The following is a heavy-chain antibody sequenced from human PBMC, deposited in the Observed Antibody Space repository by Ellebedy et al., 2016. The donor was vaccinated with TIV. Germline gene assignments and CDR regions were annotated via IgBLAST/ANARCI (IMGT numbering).Heavy chain of an antibody. D-gene: IGHD5-18*01. CDR1: GFTFSNAW. CDR2: IKSKTDGGAA. Sequence: GESLKISCAASGFTFSNAWMNWVCQAPGKGLERVGRIKSKTDGGAADYAAPVKGRFTISRDDSKNTLYLQMNSLKTEDTAVYFCTTVYRYNYDSVWGQGTLVTVSS. CDR3: TTVYRYNYDSV. V-gene: IGHV3-15*01. J-gene: IGHJ4*02.